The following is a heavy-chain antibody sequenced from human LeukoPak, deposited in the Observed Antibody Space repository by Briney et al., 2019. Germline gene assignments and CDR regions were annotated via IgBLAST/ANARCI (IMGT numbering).Heavy chain of an antibody. Sequence: PGGSLRLSCAASGFTFSSYPMHWVRQAPGEGLEWVSSISSSSSYIYYADSVKGRFTISRDNAKNSLYLQMNSLRAEDTAVYYCASRLGSGSYWGDYWGQGTLVTVSS. CDR2: ISSSSSYI. CDR1: GFTFSSYP. J-gene: IGHJ4*02. V-gene: IGHV3-21*01. D-gene: IGHD3-10*01. CDR3: ASRLGSGSYWGDY.